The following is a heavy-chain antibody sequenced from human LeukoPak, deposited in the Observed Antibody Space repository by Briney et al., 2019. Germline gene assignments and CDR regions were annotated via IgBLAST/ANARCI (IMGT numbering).Heavy chain of an antibody. CDR1: GGSISRSPYW. D-gene: IGHD1-26*01. CDR2: IYYSGST. Sequence: SETLSLTCTVSGGSISRSPYWWGWIRQPPGKGLEWIATIYYSGSTFYHPSLESRVTISADTSKNQFSLKLASVTAADTAVYYCARRAYGIGFDYWGQGIMVTVSS. V-gene: IGHV4-39*01. CDR3: ARRAYGIGFDY. J-gene: IGHJ4*02.